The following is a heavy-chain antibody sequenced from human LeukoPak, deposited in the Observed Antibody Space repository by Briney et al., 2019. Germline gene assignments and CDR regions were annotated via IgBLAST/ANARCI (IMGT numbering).Heavy chain of an antibody. D-gene: IGHD3-10*01. Sequence: GGSLRLSCAASGFTFSTYAMSWVRQAPGKGLEWVSVINNGGTTTFYADSVKGRFTVSRDNAKNTLYLQMNSLRADDTAVYYCALPYGSSTQRGVNWFDPWGQGTQVTVSS. J-gene: IGHJ5*02. V-gene: IGHV3-23*03. CDR3: ALPYGSSTQRGVNWFDP. CDR1: GFTFSTYA. CDR2: INNGGTTT.